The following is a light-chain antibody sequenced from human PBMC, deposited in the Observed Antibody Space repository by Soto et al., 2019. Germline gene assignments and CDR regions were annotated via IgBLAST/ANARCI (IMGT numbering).Light chain of an antibody. V-gene: IGKV3-15*01. CDR2: GAF. Sequence: EIVLTQSPGTLSLSPGERGTLSCRASQRFGSSNLAWYQQKPGQAPSLLIYGAFTRATGIPARFSGTGSGTEFTLTISSLQSEDFAVYYCQHYNNWPPWTFGQGTKVDIK. CDR1: QRFGSSN. J-gene: IGKJ1*01. CDR3: QHYNNWPPWT.